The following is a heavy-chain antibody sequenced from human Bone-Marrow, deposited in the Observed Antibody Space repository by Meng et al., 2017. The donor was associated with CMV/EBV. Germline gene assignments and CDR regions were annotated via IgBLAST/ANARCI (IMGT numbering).Heavy chain of an antibody. Sequence: GRSLRLSCAASGFTFSSYSMNWVRQAPGKGLEWVSSISSSSSYIYYADSVKGRFTISRDNAKNSLYLQMNSLRAEDTAAYYCARVATIFGVVREGMDVWGQGTTVTVSS. CDR1: GFTFSSYS. CDR3: ARVATIFGVVREGMDV. CDR2: ISSSSSYI. V-gene: IGHV3-21*01. D-gene: IGHD3-3*01. J-gene: IGHJ6*02.